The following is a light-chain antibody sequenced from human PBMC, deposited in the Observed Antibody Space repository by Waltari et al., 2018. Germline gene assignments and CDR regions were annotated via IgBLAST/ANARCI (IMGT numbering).Light chain of an antibody. CDR3: MQRLQTPWT. V-gene: IGKV2-28*01. J-gene: IGKJ1*01. CDR1: QGPRYFNGDYH. CDR2: LGS. Sequence: DIVLTQSPVSLHVTPGEPASISCRSSQGPRYFNGDYHLDWYLQKAGQSPQLLIYLGSHRASGVPDRFSGGGSGTDFTLKISRVEAEDVGVYYCMQRLQTPWTFGQGTKLEIK.